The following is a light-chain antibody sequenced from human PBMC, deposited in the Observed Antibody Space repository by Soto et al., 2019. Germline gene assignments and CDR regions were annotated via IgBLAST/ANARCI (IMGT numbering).Light chain of an antibody. CDR1: QSISSY. CDR2: AAS. J-gene: IGKJ4*01. Sequence: DIQMTQSPSSLSASVGDRVTITCRASQSISSYLHWYQQNPGKAPKLLIYAASSLQSGVPSRFSGSGSGTDFTLTISSLQPEDFATYYCQQSYSTPLTFGGGT. CDR3: QQSYSTPLT. V-gene: IGKV1-39*01.